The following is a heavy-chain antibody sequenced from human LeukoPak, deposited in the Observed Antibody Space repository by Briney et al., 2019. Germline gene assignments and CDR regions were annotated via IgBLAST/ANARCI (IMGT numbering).Heavy chain of an antibody. J-gene: IGHJ6*03. D-gene: IGHD5-18*01. Sequence: SETLSLTCTVSGCSISSSSYYWRWIRQPPGKGLEWIRSIYHSGSTYYNQSLKSRVTISVETSKNQVSLKLSSVTAADTAVYYCARRYSYRTYYYYYMDVWGKGTTVTVSS. CDR3: ARRYSYRTYYYYYMDV. CDR1: GCSISSSSYY. CDR2: IYHSGST. V-gene: IGHV4-39*07.